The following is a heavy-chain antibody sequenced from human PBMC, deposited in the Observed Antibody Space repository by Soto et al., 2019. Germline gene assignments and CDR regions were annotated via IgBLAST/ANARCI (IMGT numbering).Heavy chain of an antibody. J-gene: IGHJ5*02. Sequence: QGQLQQWGAGLVKPSETLSLTCAVYAGSFSGYFWSWIRQPPGKGLEWIGEINHSGSTNYNPSLKSRVTLSVSTAKNQFSLRLTSVTAADTAVYYCARGESGGSGSHWFDPWGQGTLVTVSS. CDR1: AGSFSGYF. CDR2: INHSGST. D-gene: IGHD3-10*01. CDR3: ARGESGGSGSHWFDP. V-gene: IGHV4-34*01.